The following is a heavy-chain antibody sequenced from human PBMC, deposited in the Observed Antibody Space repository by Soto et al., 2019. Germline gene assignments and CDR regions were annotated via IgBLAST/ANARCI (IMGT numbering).Heavy chain of an antibody. CDR3: ARDRSWDYYGLDV. CDR1: GYSFTSYW. Sequence: GESLKISCKGSGYSFTSYWISWVRQMPGKGLEWMGRIDPSDSYTNYSPSFQGHVTISRDSAKNSLYLQMNSLRAEDTAVYYCARDRSWDYYGLDVWGQGTTVTVSS. CDR2: IDPSDSYT. V-gene: IGHV5-10-1*01. D-gene: IGHD6-13*01. J-gene: IGHJ6*02.